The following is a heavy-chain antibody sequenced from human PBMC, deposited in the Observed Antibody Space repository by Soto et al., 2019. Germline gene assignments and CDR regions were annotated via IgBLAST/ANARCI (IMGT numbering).Heavy chain of an antibody. J-gene: IGHJ4*02. Sequence: QVQLVQSGAEVKKPGASVKDSCKASGYTFTSYAMHWVRQAPGQRLEWMGSINTANDNTRYSQNFQGRVTITRDPIASTAYMELSSLKSEDTTIYYCAGGSSWSDFDYWGQGTVVTASS. V-gene: IGHV1-3*04. CDR2: INTANDNT. CDR3: AGGSSWSDFDY. CDR1: GYTFTSYA. D-gene: IGHD6-6*01.